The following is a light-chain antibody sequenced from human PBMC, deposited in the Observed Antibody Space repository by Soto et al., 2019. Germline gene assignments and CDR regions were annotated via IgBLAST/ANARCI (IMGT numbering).Light chain of an antibody. J-gene: IGKJ1*01. V-gene: IGKV3-15*01. CDR3: QQYNNWPPWT. Sequence: EIVMTQSPATLSVSPGERATLSCRASQSFATNLAWYQQKPGQPPRLLIYGASTRATGIPARFSGSGSGTEFTLTISSLQSVDFAVYYCQQYNNWPPWTFGQGTKVDIK. CDR2: GAS. CDR1: QSFATN.